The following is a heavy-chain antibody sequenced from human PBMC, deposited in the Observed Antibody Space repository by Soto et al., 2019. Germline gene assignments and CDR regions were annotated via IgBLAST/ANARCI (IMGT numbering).Heavy chain of an antibody. CDR2: FGGDSRPI. V-gene: IGHV3-48*02. CDR3: ARDLGWAFDY. Sequence: EVQLVESGGGLVQPGGSLRLSCAASGFTFSTFSMNWVRQAPGRGLEWIAYFGGDSRPISYADSLKGRFTISRDNAKNSLYLQMDSLRDEDTAVYYCARDLGWAFDYWGQGTLVTVSS. CDR1: GFTFSTFS. J-gene: IGHJ4*02. D-gene: IGHD6-19*01.